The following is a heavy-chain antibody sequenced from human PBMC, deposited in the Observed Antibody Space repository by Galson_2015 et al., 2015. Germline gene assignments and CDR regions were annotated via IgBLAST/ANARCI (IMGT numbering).Heavy chain of an antibody. D-gene: IGHD2-15*01. CDR1: GFTFSSYW. CDR2: IKGDGSDI. V-gene: IGHV3-74*01. Sequence: SLRLSCAASGFTFSSYWMHWVRQAPGKGLVWVSRIKGDGSDIRYADSVKGRFTMSRDNTKNSLYLEMKSLRDEDTALYYCARDLGYCSGTSCYSVGAFDIWGQGTMVTVSS. CDR3: ARDLGYCSGTSCYSVGAFDI. J-gene: IGHJ3*02.